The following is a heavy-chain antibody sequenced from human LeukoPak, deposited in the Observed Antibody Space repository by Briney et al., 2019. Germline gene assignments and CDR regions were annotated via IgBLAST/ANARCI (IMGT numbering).Heavy chain of an antibody. CDR3: VRLRRNSDSSGYFYYYDN. J-gene: IGHJ4*02. D-gene: IGHD3-22*01. V-gene: IGHV3-21*01. CDR2: VNTVSSYI. CDR1: GFVFSSYS. Sequence: GGSLRLSCAASGFVFSSYSFNWVRQAPGKGLDWVASVNTVSSYIYYADSVRGRFTISRDNAKNSVLPQMNSLRAEDMAMYYCVRLRRNSDSSGYFYYYDNWGQGTLVTVSS.